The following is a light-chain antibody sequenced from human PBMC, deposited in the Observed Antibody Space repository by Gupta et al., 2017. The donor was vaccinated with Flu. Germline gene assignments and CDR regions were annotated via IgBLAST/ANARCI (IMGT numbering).Light chain of an antibody. V-gene: IGKV4-1*01. Sequence: DIVMTQSPDSLALSLGERATINCKSSQSVLYSPNNKNYLIWYQQKPGQPPKLLIYWASTRESGVPDRFSGSGSGTDFTLTISSRQAEDVAVYYCQQDDTTPSTFGQGTKLEIK. CDR3: QQDDTTPST. CDR1: QSVLYSPNNKNY. CDR2: WAS. J-gene: IGKJ2*01.